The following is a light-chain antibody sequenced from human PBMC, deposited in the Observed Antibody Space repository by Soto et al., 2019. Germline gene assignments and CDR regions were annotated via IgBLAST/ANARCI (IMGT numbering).Light chain of an antibody. Sequence: EIVLTQSPATLSLSPGERAPLSCRASQRVSSYLAWYQQKPGQAPRLLIYDASKRATGISARFSGSGSGTDFTLTISSLEPEDFAVYYCQQRSNWPVTFGQGTKVEFK. V-gene: IGKV3-11*01. CDR1: QRVSSY. CDR2: DAS. CDR3: QQRSNWPVT. J-gene: IGKJ1*01.